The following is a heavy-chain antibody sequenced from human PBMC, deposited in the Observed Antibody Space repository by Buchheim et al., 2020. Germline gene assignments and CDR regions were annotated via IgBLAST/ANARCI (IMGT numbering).Heavy chain of an antibody. Sequence: QVQLVESGGGLVKPGGSLRLSCAASGFTFSDYYMSWIRQAPGKGLEWVSSISSSSSYTNYAYSVKGRFTISRDNVLNSLYLQMNSLRAEDTAVYYCARDNRAVAGTFVDYWGQGTL. CDR1: GFTFSDYY. CDR2: ISSSSSYT. D-gene: IGHD6-19*01. J-gene: IGHJ4*02. CDR3: ARDNRAVAGTFVDY. V-gene: IGHV3-11*06.